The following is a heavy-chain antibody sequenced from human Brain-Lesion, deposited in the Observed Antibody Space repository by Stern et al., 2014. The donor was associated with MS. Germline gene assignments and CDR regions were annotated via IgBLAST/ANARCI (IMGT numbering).Heavy chain of an antibody. V-gene: IGHV4-34*01. J-gene: IGHJ4*02. D-gene: IGHD2-21*01. CDR3: ARDVGGAFDY. Sequence: QVQLQPWGAGLLIPSEPLSLTCGVYGGSFSGYYWTWIRQPPGKGLEWIGEINHSGRTNYNPSLESRVTMSVDTSKHQLSLRLSSATAADTAVYYCARDVGGAFDYWGQGTLVTVSS. CDR1: GGSFSGYY. CDR2: INHSGRT.